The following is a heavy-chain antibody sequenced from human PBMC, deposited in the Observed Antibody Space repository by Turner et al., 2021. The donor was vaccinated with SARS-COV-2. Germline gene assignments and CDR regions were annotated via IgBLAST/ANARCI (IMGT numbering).Heavy chain of an antibody. Sequence: QVQLVQSGAAVKKPGASVKVSCTVSGYTLTELSMHWVRQAPGKGLEWMGGVDPEDAKTIYAQKFQGRVTMTEDTSTDTAYMELSSLRSEDTAVYYCATGYAYCGGGCSIDFWGQGTLVTVSS. CDR1: GYTLTELS. J-gene: IGHJ4*02. D-gene: IGHD2-21*02. V-gene: IGHV1-24*01. CDR2: VDPEDAKT. CDR3: ATGYAYCGGGCSIDF.